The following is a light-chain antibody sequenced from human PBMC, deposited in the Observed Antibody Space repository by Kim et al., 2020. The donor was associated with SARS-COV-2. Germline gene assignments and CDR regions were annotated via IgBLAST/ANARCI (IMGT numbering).Light chain of an antibody. V-gene: IGLV3-25*03. CDR2: EDT. J-gene: IGLJ3*02. Sequence: SYELTQPPSVSVSLGQTARITCSGDALPNQYAYWFQQKPGQAPVLVIYEDTERPSGIPERFSGSTSGTTVTLTISGVQAEDEADYYCQSSDSSDTFWVFGGGTQLTVL. CDR3: QSSDSSDTFWV. CDR1: ALPNQY.